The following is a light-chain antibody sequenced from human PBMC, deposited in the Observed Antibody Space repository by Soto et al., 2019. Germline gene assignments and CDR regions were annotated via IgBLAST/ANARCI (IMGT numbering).Light chain of an antibody. Sequence: DIQMTQSPSSLSASVGDRVTITCRASQGIGNDLSWYQQRLEKAPKRLIYAASSLQSAVPSRFSGSGSGTEFTLTISSLQPEDFATYYCLQYNSYPWTFGQGTRVEIK. CDR2: AAS. V-gene: IGKV1-17*01. CDR3: LQYNSYPWT. CDR1: QGIGND. J-gene: IGKJ1*01.